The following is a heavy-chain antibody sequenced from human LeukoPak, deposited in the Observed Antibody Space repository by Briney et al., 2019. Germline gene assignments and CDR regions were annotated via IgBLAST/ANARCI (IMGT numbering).Heavy chain of an antibody. CDR3: AKGRGWEASYYYYYMDV. Sequence: GGSLRLSCAASGFTFSSYGIHWVRQAPGKGLEWVAFIRYDGSNKYYTDSVKGRFTISRDNSKNTLYLQMNSMRAEDTAVYYCAKGRGWEASYYYYYMDVWGKGTTVTISS. D-gene: IGHD1-26*01. CDR2: IRYDGSNK. V-gene: IGHV3-30*02. CDR1: GFTFSSYG. J-gene: IGHJ6*03.